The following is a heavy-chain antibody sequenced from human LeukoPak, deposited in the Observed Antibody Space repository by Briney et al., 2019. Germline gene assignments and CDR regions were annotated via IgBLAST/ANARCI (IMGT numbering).Heavy chain of an antibody. V-gene: IGHV3-13*01. D-gene: IGHD3-22*01. Sequence: PGGSLRLSCAASGFTFSSYDMHWVRQATGKGLEWVSAIGTAGDTYYPGSVKGRFTISRDNSKNTLYLQMNSLRAEDTAVYYCARDDVVVTTDAFDIWGQGTMVTVSS. J-gene: IGHJ3*02. CDR2: IGTAGDT. CDR1: GFTFSSYD. CDR3: ARDDVVVTTDAFDI.